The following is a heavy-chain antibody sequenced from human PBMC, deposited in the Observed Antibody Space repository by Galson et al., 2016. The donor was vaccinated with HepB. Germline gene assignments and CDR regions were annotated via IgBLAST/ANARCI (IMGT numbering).Heavy chain of an antibody. CDR3: ARLGSGYDFDYYFDY. V-gene: IGHV5-10-1*01. D-gene: IGHD5-12*01. Sequence: QSGAEVKKPGESLRISCKGSGYSFTSYWISWVRRMPGKGLEWMGRIDPTDSYTNYSPSFQGHVTISADKSTSTAYLQWSSLKASDTAMYYCARLGSGYDFDYYFDYWGQGTLVTVSS. J-gene: IGHJ4*02. CDR2: IDPTDSYT. CDR1: GYSFTSYW.